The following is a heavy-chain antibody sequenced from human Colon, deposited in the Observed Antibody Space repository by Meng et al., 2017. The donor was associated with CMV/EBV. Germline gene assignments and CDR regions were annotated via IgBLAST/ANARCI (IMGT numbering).Heavy chain of an antibody. Sequence: GGSLRLSCVASGFTFSTYWMSWVRQAPGKGLEWVANIKQDGSEKHYVDSVEGRFTISRDNAKNSLYLQMDSLRAEDTAVYYCARDQEWELLQANYGMDVWGQGTTVTVSS. V-gene: IGHV3-7*01. CDR3: ARDQEWELLQANYGMDV. CDR2: IKQDGSEK. CDR1: GFTFSTYW. D-gene: IGHD1-26*01. J-gene: IGHJ6*02.